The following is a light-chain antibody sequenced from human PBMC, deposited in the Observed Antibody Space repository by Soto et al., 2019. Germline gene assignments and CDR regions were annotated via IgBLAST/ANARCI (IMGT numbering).Light chain of an antibody. CDR3: SSYAGSSVWV. CDR1: SSDVGSYNH. CDR2: EVS. Sequence: QSVLTQPPSVSGSPGQSVAISCTGTSSDVGSYNHVSWYQESPGTVPKLMVYEVSSRPSGVPDRFSGSKSGNTASLTISGLQLEDEADYYCSSYAGSSVWVFGGGTQLT. V-gene: IGLV2-18*02. J-gene: IGLJ3*02.